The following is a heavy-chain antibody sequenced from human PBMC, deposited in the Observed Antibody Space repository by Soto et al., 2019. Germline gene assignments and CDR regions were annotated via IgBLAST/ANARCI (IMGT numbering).Heavy chain of an antibody. D-gene: IGHD3-22*01. CDR1: GGSISSGGYY. CDR3: ARGGDYYDSSGYCDY. CDR2: IYYSGST. J-gene: IGHJ4*02. Sequence: SETLSLTCTVSGGSISSGGYYWSWIRQHPGKGLEWIGYIYYSGSTYYNPSLKSRVTISVDTSKNQFSLKLSSVTAADTAVYYCARGGDYYDSSGYCDYWGQGTLVTVSS. V-gene: IGHV4-31*03.